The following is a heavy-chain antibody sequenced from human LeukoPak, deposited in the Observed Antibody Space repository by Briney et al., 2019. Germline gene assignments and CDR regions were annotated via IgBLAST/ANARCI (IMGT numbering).Heavy chain of an antibody. V-gene: IGHV1-46*01. J-gene: IGHJ4*02. Sequence: ASVKVSCEASGYTFTSYYMHWVRQAPGQGLEWMGIINPSGGSTSYAQKFQGRVTMTRDTSTSTVYMELSSLRSEDTAVYYCARVARETEDEVGFLFDYWGQGTLVTVSS. CDR1: GYTFTSYY. CDR3: ARVARETEDEVGFLFDY. D-gene: IGHD1-26*01. CDR2: INPSGGST.